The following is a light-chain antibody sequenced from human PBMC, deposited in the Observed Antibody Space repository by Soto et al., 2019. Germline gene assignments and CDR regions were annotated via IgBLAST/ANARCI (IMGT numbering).Light chain of an antibody. J-gene: IGKJ1*01. CDR1: QSVTSSY. V-gene: IGKV3-20*01. Sequence: EIVLTQSPGTLSLAPGERATLSCRASQSVTSSYLAWYQQKPGQAPRLLIYGASSRATGIPYRYSGSGSGTDFTFSISRLEIDDFAVYYCQKYGSSPLTFGQGNKVEIK. CDR2: GAS. CDR3: QKYGSSPLT.